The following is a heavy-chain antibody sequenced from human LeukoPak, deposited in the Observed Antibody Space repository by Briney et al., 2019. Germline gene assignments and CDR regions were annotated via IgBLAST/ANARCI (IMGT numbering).Heavy chain of an antibody. CDR2: IIPIFGTA. Sequence: ASVKVSCKASGGTFSSYAISWVRQAPGQGLEWMGGIIPIFGTANYAQKFQGRVTITADESTSTAYMELSSLRSEDTAVYYCARGRYGSGSQGYAFDIWGQGTMVTVPS. CDR3: ARGRYGSGSQGYAFDI. V-gene: IGHV1-69*13. J-gene: IGHJ3*02. D-gene: IGHD3-10*01. CDR1: GGTFSSYA.